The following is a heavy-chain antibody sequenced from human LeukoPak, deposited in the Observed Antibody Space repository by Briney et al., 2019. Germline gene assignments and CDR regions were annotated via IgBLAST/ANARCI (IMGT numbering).Heavy chain of an antibody. CDR2: ISGYNGKT. Sequence: ASVKVSCKASGYTFTSYGISWVRQAPGQGLEWMGWISGYNGKTNYAHKVQGRVTMTTDTSTSTAYMELSSLRSEDTAVYYCARGGAKYSGSSPNWFDYWGQGTLVTVSS. J-gene: IGHJ4*02. D-gene: IGHD1-26*01. CDR3: ARGGAKYSGSSPNWFDY. V-gene: IGHV1-18*01. CDR1: GYTFTSYG.